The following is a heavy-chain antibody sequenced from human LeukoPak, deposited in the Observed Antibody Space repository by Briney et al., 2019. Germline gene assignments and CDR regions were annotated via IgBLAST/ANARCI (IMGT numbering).Heavy chain of an antibody. J-gene: IGHJ4*02. V-gene: IGHV3-23*01. CDR2: ISGSGGST. Sequence: PGGSLRLSCAASGFTFSSYGMSWVPQAPGKGLEWVSAISGSGGSTYYADSVKGRFTISRDNAKNSLDLQMNSLRAEDTAVDYCATALQTYYYGSGHFDYWGQGTLVTVSS. CDR1: GFTFSSYG. CDR3: ATALQTYYYGSGHFDY. D-gene: IGHD3-10*01.